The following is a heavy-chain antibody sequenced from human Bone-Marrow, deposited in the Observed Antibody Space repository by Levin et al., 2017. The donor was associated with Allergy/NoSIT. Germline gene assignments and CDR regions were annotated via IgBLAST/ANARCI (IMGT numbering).Heavy chain of an antibody. CDR2: ISYDGSNK. Sequence: PGGSLRLSCAASGFTFSSYGMHWVRQAPGKGLDWVAVISYDGSNKFYADSVKGRFTISRDNSKNTLYLQMNSLRAEDTAVYYCAKDIITIFGVVMNYYGMDVWGQGTTVTVSS. CDR1: GFTFSSYG. D-gene: IGHD3-3*01. V-gene: IGHV3-30*18. CDR3: AKDIITIFGVVMNYYGMDV. J-gene: IGHJ6*02.